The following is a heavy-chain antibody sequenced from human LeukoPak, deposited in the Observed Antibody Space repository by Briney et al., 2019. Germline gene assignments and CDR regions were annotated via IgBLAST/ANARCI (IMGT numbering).Heavy chain of an antibody. CDR2: TYYSGST. J-gene: IGHJ5*02. Sequence: KASETLSLTCTVSGGSISSYYWSWIRQPPGKGLEWIGYTYYSGSTNYNPSLKSRVTISVDTSKNQFSLKLSSVTAADTAVYYCARQTEGLFDPWGQGTLVTVSS. V-gene: IGHV4-59*01. CDR1: GGSISSYY. CDR3: ARQTEGLFDP.